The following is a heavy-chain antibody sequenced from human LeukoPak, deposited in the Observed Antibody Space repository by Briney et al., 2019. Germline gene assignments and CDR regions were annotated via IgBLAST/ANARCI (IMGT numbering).Heavy chain of an antibody. D-gene: IGHD4-17*01. CDR2: IIPILGIA. CDR3: AGVNSDDYGDYEGYFDY. Sequence: SVKVSCKASGGTFSSYAISWVRQAPGQGLEWMGRIIPILGIANYAQKFQGRVTITADKSTSTAYMGLSSLRSEDTAVYYCAGVNSDDYGDYEGYFDYWGQGTLVTVSS. CDR1: GGTFSSYA. J-gene: IGHJ4*02. V-gene: IGHV1-69*04.